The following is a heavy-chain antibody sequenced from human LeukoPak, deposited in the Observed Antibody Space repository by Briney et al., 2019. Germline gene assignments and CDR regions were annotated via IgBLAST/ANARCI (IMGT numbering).Heavy chain of an antibody. J-gene: IGHJ4*02. CDR1: GFTVSSNY. CDR3: ARKMVRGDQSGFDY. V-gene: IGHV3-53*01. CDR2: IYSGGST. D-gene: IGHD3-10*01. Sequence: GGSLRLSCAASGFTVSSNYMSWVRQAPGKGLEWVSVIYSGGSTYYADSVKGRFTISRDNSKNTLYLQMNSLRAEDAAVYYCARKMVRGDQSGFDYWGQGTLVTVSS.